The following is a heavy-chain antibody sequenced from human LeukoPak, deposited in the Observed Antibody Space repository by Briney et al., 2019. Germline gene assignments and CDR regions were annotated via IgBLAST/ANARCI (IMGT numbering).Heavy chain of an antibody. Sequence: GGSLRLSCAASGFTLSSYWMSWVRQAPGKGLEWVANIKQDGSEKVYVETVNGRFSICRDNAKNSLSVQMTSLRAEDTAVYYWARDSPPYYDFWSGYYLDYWGQGTLVTVSS. D-gene: IGHD3-3*01. CDR3: ARDSPPYYDFWSGYYLDY. J-gene: IGHJ4*02. V-gene: IGHV3-7*01. CDR1: GFTLSSYW. CDR2: IKQDGSEK.